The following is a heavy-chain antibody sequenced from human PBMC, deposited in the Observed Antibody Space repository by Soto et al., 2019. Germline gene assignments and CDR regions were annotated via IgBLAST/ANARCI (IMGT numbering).Heavy chain of an antibody. J-gene: IGHJ6*02. CDR1: GFTVSSTY. CDR2: IESGGST. D-gene: IGHD3-16*01. V-gene: IGHV3-53*02. CDR3: AKDLGPLRILNYYFYGLDV. Sequence: EEQLVETGGGVIQRGGSLRLSCNASGFTVSSTYMSWVRQAPGMGLVWVAVIESGGSTHYADSVKGRFTISRDIPKNIIYLPLPTLRAEDTAVYYCAKDLGPLRILNYYFYGLDVWGQGTTVTVSS.